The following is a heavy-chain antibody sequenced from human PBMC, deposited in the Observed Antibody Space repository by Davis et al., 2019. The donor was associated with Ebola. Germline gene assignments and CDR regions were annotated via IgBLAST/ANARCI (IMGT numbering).Heavy chain of an antibody. CDR2: IKQDGSEK. CDR1: GFTFSSYW. V-gene: IGHV3-7*01. D-gene: IGHD7-27*01. J-gene: IGHJ1*01. CDR3: ARSLGGSGGNFQH. Sequence: GESLKISCAASGFTFSSYWMSWVRQAPGKGLEWVANIKQDGSEKYYVDSVKGRFTISRDNAKNSLYLQMNSLRAEDTAVYYCARSLGGSGGNFQHWGQGTLVTVSS.